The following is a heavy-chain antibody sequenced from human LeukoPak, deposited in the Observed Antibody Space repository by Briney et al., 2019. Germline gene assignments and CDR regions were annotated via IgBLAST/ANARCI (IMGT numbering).Heavy chain of an antibody. D-gene: IGHD6-13*01. V-gene: IGHV3-7*01. CDR2: IKPDGDEK. CDR1: GFIFSNYY. CDR3: ARGSIAAANFDF. Sequence: PGGSLRLSCAASGFIFSNYYMSWVRQTPGKGLEWVAKIKPDGDEKYYVDSMKGRFTISRDNAKNSLYLQMNSLRAEDTAVYYCARGSIAAANFDFWGQGILVTVSS. J-gene: IGHJ4*02.